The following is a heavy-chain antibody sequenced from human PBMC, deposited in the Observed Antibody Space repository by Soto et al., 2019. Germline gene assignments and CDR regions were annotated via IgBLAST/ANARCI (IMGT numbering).Heavy chain of an antibody. CDR2: IYHSGST. D-gene: IGHD3-10*01. CDR1: GGSISSSNW. J-gene: IGHJ5*02. V-gene: IGHV4-4*02. Sequence: QVQLQESGPGLVKPSGTLSLTCAVSGGSISSSNWWSWVRQPPGKGLEWIGEIYHSGSTNYNPSLKRRGTISIDKSKNQFSLKLSSVTAADTAVYYCARRWMVRGVMNWFDPWGQGTLVTVSS. CDR3: ARRWMVRGVMNWFDP.